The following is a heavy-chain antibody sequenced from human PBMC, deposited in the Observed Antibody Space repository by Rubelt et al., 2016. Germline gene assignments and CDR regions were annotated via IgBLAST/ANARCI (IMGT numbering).Heavy chain of an antibody. CDR1: GGSISRSTYY. CDR3: AREVAFSYGY. CDR2: IYYSGTT. Sequence: QLQLQESGPGLVKPSETLSLTCSVSGGSISRSTYYWGWIRQPPGKGLEWIGSIYYSGTTYYNPSLKSRVTISVDTSKNQFSLNLSSVTAADTAVYYCAREVAFSYGYWGQGTLVTVSA. D-gene: IGHD5-18*01. J-gene: IGHJ4*02. V-gene: IGHV4-39*07.